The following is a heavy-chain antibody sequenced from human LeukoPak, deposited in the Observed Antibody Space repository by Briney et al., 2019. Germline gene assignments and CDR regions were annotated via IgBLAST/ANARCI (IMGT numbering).Heavy chain of an antibody. D-gene: IGHD4-17*01. V-gene: IGHV1-46*01. CDR1: GYTFTSYY. CDR2: INPSGGST. J-gene: IGHJ6*03. CDR3: ARGTNYDYGDYYYYYMDV. Sequence: ASVKVSCKASGYTFTSYYTHWVRQAPGQGLEWMGIINPSGGSTSYAQKFQGRVTIIADKSTSTAYLELSSLRSEDTAVYYCARGTNYDYGDYYYYYMDVWGNGTTVTVSS.